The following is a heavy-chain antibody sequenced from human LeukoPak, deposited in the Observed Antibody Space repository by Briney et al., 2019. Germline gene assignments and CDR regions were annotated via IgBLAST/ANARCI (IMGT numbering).Heavy chain of an antibody. D-gene: IGHD3-16*02. V-gene: IGHV3-23*01. J-gene: IGHJ3*01. CDR2: MNFSGTNA. CDR1: GFTFIDSA. Sequence: GGSLRLSCVASGFTFIDSAMSWVRQAPGKGLEWVSLMNFSGTNAYYADSVKGRFTISRDNSKDTVYLQMNSLRAEDTAIYNCARDIELSTWGLGTKVTVSS. CDR3: ARDIELST.